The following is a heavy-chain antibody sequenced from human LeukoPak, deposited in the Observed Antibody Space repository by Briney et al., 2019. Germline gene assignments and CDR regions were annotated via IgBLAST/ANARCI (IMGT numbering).Heavy chain of an antibody. CDR3: ASDQDCGSTSCYVADY. V-gene: IGHV3-30-3*01. CDR1: GFTFSSYA. J-gene: IGHJ4*02. D-gene: IGHD2-2*01. Sequence: PGRSLRLSCAASGFTFSSYAMHWVRQAPGEGLEWVAVISYDGSNKYYSDSVKGRFTISRDNSKNALYLQMNSLRAEDTAVYYCASDQDCGSTSCYVADYWGQGTLVTVSS. CDR2: ISYDGSNK.